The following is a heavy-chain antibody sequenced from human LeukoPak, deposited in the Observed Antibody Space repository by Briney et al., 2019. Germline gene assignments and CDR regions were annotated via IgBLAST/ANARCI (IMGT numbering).Heavy chain of an antibody. CDR3: AKDLFRYYSSPFDY. CDR1: GFTFSSYA. Sequence: GGSLRLSCAASGFTFSSYAMHWVRQAPGKGLEWVAVISYDGSNKYYADSVKGRFTVSRDNSKNTLYLQMNSLRAEDTAVYYCAKDLFRYYSSPFDYWGQGTLVTVSS. D-gene: IGHD6-13*01. CDR2: ISYDGSNK. V-gene: IGHV3-30-3*01. J-gene: IGHJ4*02.